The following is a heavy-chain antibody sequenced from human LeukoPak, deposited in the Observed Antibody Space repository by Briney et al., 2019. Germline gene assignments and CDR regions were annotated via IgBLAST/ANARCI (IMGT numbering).Heavy chain of an antibody. CDR1: GGTFSSYA. J-gene: IGHJ5*02. CDR2: IIPIFGTA. D-gene: IGHD2-15*01. CDR3: ARGHGQGYCSGGSCYGGGNWFDP. V-gene: IGHV1-69*05. Sequence: ASVKVSCKASGGTFSSYAISWVRQAPGQGLEWMGGIIPIFGTANYAQKFQGRVTITTDESTSTAYMELSSLRSEDTAVYYCARGHGQGYCSGGSCYGGGNWFDPWGQGTLVTVSS.